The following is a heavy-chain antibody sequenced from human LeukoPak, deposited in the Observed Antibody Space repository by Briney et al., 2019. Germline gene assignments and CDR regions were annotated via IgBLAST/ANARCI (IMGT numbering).Heavy chain of an antibody. Sequence: ASVKVSCKASGGTFSSYAISWVRQAPGQGLEWMGRIIPIFGTANYAQKFQGRATITTDESTSTAYMELSSLRSEDTAVYYCARVLYYDSSGYYYWGQGTLVTVSS. V-gene: IGHV1-69*05. CDR1: GGTFSSYA. J-gene: IGHJ4*02. CDR2: IIPIFGTA. D-gene: IGHD3-22*01. CDR3: ARVLYYDSSGYYY.